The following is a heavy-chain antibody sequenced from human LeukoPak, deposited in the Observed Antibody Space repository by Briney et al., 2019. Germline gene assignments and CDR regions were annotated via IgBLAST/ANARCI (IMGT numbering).Heavy chain of an antibody. CDR1: GGSISSGGYY. D-gene: IGHD4-23*01. J-gene: IGHJ5*02. CDR2: IYYSGST. CDR3: ARDHYGGNSGWFDP. Sequence: SQTLSLTCTVSGGSISSGGYYWSWIRQHPGKGLEWIGYIYYSGSTYYNPSLKSRVTISVDTSKNQFSLKLSSVTAADTAVYYFARDHYGGNSGWFDPWGQGTLVTVSS. V-gene: IGHV4-31*03.